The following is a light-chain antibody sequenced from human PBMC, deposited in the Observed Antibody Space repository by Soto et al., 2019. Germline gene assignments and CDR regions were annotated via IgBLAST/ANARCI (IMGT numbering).Light chain of an antibody. CDR2: LNSDGSH. J-gene: IGLJ3*02. CDR1: SGHSNYA. Sequence: QSVLTQSPSASASLGASVKLTCTLSSGHSNYAIAWHRQQPERGPRYLMKLNSDGSHNKGDGIPDRFSGSSSGAERYLTISSLQSEDEADYYCQTWGTGILVFGGGTQLTVL. V-gene: IGLV4-69*01. CDR3: QTWGTGILV.